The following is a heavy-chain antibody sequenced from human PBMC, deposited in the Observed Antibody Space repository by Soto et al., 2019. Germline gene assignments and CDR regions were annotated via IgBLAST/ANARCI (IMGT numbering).Heavy chain of an antibody. V-gene: IGHV2-5*02. D-gene: IGHD6-13*01. CDR2: IYWDDDK. J-gene: IGHJ5*02. Sequence: QITLKESGPTLVKPTQTLTLTCTFSGFSLSTSGVGVGWIRQPPGKALEWLALIYWDDDKRYSPSLKSRLTITKATPKNQVVLTMTTMDPVDTATYYCAHAAGSSYEGWFDPWGQGTLVTVSS. CDR1: GFSLSTSGVG. CDR3: AHAAGSSYEGWFDP.